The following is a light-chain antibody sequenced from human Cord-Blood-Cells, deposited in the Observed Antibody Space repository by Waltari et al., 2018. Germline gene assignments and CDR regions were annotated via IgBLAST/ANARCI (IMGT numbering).Light chain of an antibody. V-gene: IGKV3-11*01. J-gene: IGKJ4*01. CDR1: LRVNSY. CDR2: EAS. Sequence: EIVLTQSPDTPSLSPGDGATLSCRASLRVNSYLPCYQHKPGQAPRLLIYEASNRATCIPARLSGRGSGTDFTLNISSLEPEDFSVYYCQQRSNGPLTFGGRTKVEIK. CDR3: QQRSNGPLT.